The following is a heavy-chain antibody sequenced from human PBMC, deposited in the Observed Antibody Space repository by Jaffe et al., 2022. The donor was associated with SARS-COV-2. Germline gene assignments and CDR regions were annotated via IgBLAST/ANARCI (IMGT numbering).Heavy chain of an antibody. J-gene: IGHJ6*03. CDR3: ARDFGVIPDYYYYMDV. CDR2: ISFDAKNE. D-gene: IGHD3-3*01. V-gene: IGHV3-30*04. CDR1: GFTFSNYA. Sequence: QVQLVESGGGVVQPGGSLRLSCLASGFTFSNYAMHWVRQAPGKGLEWVSIISFDAKNEYYADSVKGRFTVSRDSSKNTLYLQMNNLRTEDTAVYFCARDFGVIPDYYYYMDVWGKGTTVSVSS.